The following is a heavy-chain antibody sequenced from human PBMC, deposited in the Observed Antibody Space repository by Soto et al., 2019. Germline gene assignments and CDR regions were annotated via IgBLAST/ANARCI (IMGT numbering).Heavy chain of an antibody. J-gene: IGHJ6*02. CDR1: GGTFSSYT. Sequence: QVQLVQSGAEVKKPGSSVKVSCKASGGTFSSYTISWVRQAPGQGLEWMGRIIPILGIANYAQKFQGRVTITADKSTSTAYMELSSLRSEDTAVYYCARDGDIVVVVASRPERYYYYGMDVWGQGTTVTVSS. V-gene: IGHV1-69*08. CDR2: IIPILGIA. D-gene: IGHD2-15*01. CDR3: ARDGDIVVVVASRPERYYYYGMDV.